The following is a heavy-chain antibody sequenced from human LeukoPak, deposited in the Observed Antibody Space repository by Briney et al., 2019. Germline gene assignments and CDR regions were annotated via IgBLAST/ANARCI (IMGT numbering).Heavy chain of an antibody. Sequence: PSETLSLTCAVSGYSISSGYYWGWIRQPPGKGLEWIGSIYHSGSTYCNPSLKSRVTISVDTSKNQFSLKLSSVTAADTAVYYCARSTDYWGQGTLVTVSS. V-gene: IGHV4-38-2*01. J-gene: IGHJ4*02. D-gene: IGHD2-2*01. CDR3: ARSTDY. CDR1: GYSISSGYY. CDR2: IYHSGST.